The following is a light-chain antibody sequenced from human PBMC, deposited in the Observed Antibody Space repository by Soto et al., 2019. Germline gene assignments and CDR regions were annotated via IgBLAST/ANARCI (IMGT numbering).Light chain of an antibody. J-gene: IGLJ1*01. V-gene: IGLV2-8*01. CDR2: EVN. CDR3: CSYAGSSTFV. Sequence: QSVLTQPPSASGSPGQSVAISCTGTSSDVGGYNYVSWYQLHPGKAPKLMIYEVNMRPSGVPDCFSGSKSGNTASLTISGLQAEDEADCYCCSYAGSSTFVFGTGTKVTVL. CDR1: SSDVGGYNY.